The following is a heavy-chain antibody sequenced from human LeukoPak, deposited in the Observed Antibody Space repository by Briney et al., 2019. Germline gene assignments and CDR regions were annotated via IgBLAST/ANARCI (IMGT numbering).Heavy chain of an antibody. CDR3: ANPRFRHY. J-gene: IGHJ4*02. CDR2: ISGSGGST. CDR1: GFTFSSYA. V-gene: IGHV3-23*01. D-gene: IGHD2-21*01. Sequence: GGSLRLSCAASGFTFSSYAMSRVRQAPGKGLEWVSAISGSGGSTYYADSVKGRFTISRHNSKNTLYLQMNRLRAEDTAVYYCANPRFRHYWGQGTLVTVSS.